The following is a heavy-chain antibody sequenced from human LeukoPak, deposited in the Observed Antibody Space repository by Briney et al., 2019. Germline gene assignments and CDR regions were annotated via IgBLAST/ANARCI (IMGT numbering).Heavy chain of an antibody. CDR3: ARGPDVLRFLEWLGDY. V-gene: IGHV1-2*02. CDR2: INSNSGGT. Sequence: ASVKVSCKASGYTFTGYYIHWVRLAPGQGLQWMGWINSNSGGTNYAQKFQGRVTMTRDTSISTAYMDLSSLISDDTAVYYCARGPDVLRFLEWLGDYWGQGTLVTVSS. D-gene: IGHD3-3*01. CDR1: GYTFTGYY. J-gene: IGHJ4*02.